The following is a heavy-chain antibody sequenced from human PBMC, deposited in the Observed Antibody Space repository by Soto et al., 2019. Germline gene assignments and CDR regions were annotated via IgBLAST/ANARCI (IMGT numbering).Heavy chain of an antibody. J-gene: IGHJ5*02. CDR1: GGSISSGGYY. Sequence: KSSETLSLTCTVSGGSISSGGYYWSWIRQHPGKGLEWIGYIYYSGSTYYNPSLKSRVTISVDTSKNQFSLKLSSVTAADTAVYYCARGTYGDYSGWFDPWGQGTLVTVSS. CDR3: ARGTYGDYSGWFDP. CDR2: IYYSGST. D-gene: IGHD4-17*01. V-gene: IGHV4-31*03.